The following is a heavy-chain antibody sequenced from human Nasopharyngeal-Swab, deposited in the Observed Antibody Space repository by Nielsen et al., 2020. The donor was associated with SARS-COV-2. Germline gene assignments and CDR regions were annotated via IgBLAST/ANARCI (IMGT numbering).Heavy chain of an antibody. CDR3: ARGNFWSGYYRYGMDV. CDR1: GGSFSGYY. V-gene: IGHV4-34*01. J-gene: IGHJ6*02. Sequence: SETLSLTCAVYGGSFSGYYWSWIRQPPGKGLEWIGAINHSGSTNYNPSLKSRVTISVDTSKNQFSLKLSSVTAADTAVYYCARGNFWSGYYRYGMDVWSQGTTVTVSS. D-gene: IGHD3-3*01. CDR2: INHSGST.